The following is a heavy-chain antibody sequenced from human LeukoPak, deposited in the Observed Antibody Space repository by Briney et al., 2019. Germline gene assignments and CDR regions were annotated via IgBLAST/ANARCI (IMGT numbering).Heavy chain of an antibody. CDR2: VSSSSSYI. Sequence: GGSLRLSCAASGFTFSIYVMSWVRQAPGKGLEWVSSVSSSSSYIYYADLVKGRFTISRDNAKNSLYLQMNSLRAEDTAVYYCARAVPSTYYYDSSGYPDYWGQGTLVTVSS. J-gene: IGHJ4*02. CDR1: GFTFSIYV. V-gene: IGHV3-21*01. CDR3: ARAVPSTYYYDSSGYPDY. D-gene: IGHD3-22*01.